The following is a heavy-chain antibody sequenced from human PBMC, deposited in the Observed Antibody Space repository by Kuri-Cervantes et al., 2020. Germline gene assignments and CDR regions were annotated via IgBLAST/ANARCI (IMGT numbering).Heavy chain of an antibody. CDR2: INHSGST. CDR3: ATANIVATIFYTDYYMDV. V-gene: IGHV4-34*01. J-gene: IGHJ6*03. D-gene: IGHD5-12*01. CDR1: GGSFSGYY. Sequence: GSLRLSCAVYGGSFSGYYWSWIRQPPGKGLEWIGEINHSGSTNYNPSLKSRVTISVDTSKNQFSLKLSSVTAADTAVYYCATANIVATIFYTDYYMDVWGKGTTVTVSS.